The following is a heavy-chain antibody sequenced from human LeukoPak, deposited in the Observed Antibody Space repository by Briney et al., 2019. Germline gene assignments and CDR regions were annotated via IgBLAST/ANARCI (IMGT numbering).Heavy chain of an antibody. Sequence: GESLKISCKGSGYSFTMYWIAWVRQMPGRGLEWMVIINPSDSDTRYSPSFQGQVTISADKSISTAYLQWSSLKASDSAMYYCARAWNFDYWGQGTLVTVSS. J-gene: IGHJ4*02. CDR2: INPSDSDT. V-gene: IGHV5-51*01. D-gene: IGHD1-1*01. CDR1: GYSFTMYW. CDR3: ARAWNFDY.